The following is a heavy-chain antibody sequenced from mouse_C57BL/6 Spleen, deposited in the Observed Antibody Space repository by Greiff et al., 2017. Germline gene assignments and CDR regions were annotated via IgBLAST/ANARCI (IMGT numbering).Heavy chain of an antibody. CDR3: ARDRGEYDYDVYWYFDV. V-gene: IGHV5-16*01. CDR2: INYDGSST. D-gene: IGHD2-4*01. Sequence: EVQRVESEGGLVQPGSSMKLSCTASGFTFSDYYMAWVRQVPEKGLEWVANINYDGSSTYYLDSLKSRFIISRDNAKNILYLQMSRLKSEDTATYYCARDRGEYDYDVYWYFDVWGTGTTVTVSS. CDR1: GFTFSDYY. J-gene: IGHJ1*03.